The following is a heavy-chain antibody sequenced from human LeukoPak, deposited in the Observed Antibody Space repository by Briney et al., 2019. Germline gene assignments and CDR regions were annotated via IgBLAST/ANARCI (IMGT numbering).Heavy chain of an antibody. CDR1: GFTFSSYS. CDR3: ARDIIATPPGY. V-gene: IGHV3-48*01. CDR2: ISSGSSTA. D-gene: IGHD6-6*01. Sequence: GGSLRLSCAASGFTFSSYSMNWVRQAPGKGLEWVSYISSGSSTAYYADSVKGRFTISRDNAKNSLYLQMNSLRAEDTAVYYCARDIIATPPGYWGQGTLVTVSS. J-gene: IGHJ4*02.